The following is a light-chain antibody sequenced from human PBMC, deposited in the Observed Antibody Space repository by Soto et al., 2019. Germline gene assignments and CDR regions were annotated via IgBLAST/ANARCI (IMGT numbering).Light chain of an antibody. V-gene: IGKV3-15*01. CDR2: GAS. J-gene: IGKJ1*01. CDR1: QSVSSN. CDR3: QQYNNWPFPSWT. Sequence: EIVMTQSPATLSVSPGERATLSCRASQSVSSNLAWYQQKPGQAPRLLIYGASTRATGIPARFSGSGSGTEFTLTISRLQSEDFVVYYCQQYNNWPFPSWTFGQGTKVEIK.